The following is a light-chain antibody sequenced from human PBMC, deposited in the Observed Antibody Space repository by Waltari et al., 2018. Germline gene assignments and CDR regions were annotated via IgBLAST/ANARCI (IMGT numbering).Light chain of an antibody. CDR3: QQYGSSPRT. CDR2: DAS. Sequence: ENVLTQSPGTLSLSPRERATLSCRASQGVSRWLAWYQQKPGQAPRLLIYDASSRATGIPGRFSGSGSGTDFTLTISRLEPEDCAVYYCQQYGSSPRTFGQGTKVEIK. V-gene: IGKV3-20*01. J-gene: IGKJ1*01. CDR1: QGVSRW.